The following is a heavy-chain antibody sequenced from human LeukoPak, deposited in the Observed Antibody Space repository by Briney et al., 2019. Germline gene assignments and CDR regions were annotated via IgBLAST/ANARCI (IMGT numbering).Heavy chain of an antibody. V-gene: IGHV1-2*02. CDR2: INPNSGGT. CDR3: ARYNGDYAFDY. CDR1: GYTFTGYY. Sequence: ASVKVSCKAAGYTFTGYYMHWVRQAPGQGLEWMGWINPNSGGTNYAQKFQGRVTMTRDTSISTAYMELSRLRSDDTAVYYCARYNGDYAFDYWGQATLVTVSS. D-gene: IGHD4-17*01. J-gene: IGHJ4*02.